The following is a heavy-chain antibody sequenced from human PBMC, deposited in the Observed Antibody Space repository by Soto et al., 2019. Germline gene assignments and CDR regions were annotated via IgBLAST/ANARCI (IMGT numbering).Heavy chain of an antibody. V-gene: IGHV3-23*01. Sequence: EVQLLESGGGLELPGGSLRLSCLASGFTFSSFAMTWVRQAPGKGLEWVSSISGDGAVTYYADSVEGRFTISRDRSKNTLYLQVNSLRSDDTAVYYCARIYDGSGSDYWGQGTLVTVSS. D-gene: IGHD3-22*01. CDR2: ISGDGAVT. CDR3: ARIYDGSGSDY. J-gene: IGHJ4*02. CDR1: GFTFSSFA.